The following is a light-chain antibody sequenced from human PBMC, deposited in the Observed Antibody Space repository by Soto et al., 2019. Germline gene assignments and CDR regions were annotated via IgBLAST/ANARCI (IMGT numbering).Light chain of an antibody. CDR3: CSYAGTYTLV. V-gene: IGLV2-11*01. Sequence: QSALTQPRSVSGSPGQSVTISCTGSSSDVGGYDFVSWYQQHPGKAPKLMISDVSERPSGVPDRFSGSKSANTASLTISGLQAVDEADYYCCSYAGTYTLVFGGGTKVTVL. CDR2: DVS. J-gene: IGLJ3*02. CDR1: SSDVGGYDF.